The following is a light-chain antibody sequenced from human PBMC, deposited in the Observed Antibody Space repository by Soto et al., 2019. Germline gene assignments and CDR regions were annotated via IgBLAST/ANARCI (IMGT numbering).Light chain of an antibody. CDR1: QSVSSSY. CDR3: QQYDSSPPT. CDR2: GAS. J-gene: IGKJ1*01. Sequence: EIVLTQSPGTLSLSPGERATISCRASQSVSSSYLAWYQQKPGQAPKLLIYGASSMDSGIPARFSGSGSGTDFTLTISSLEPEDFAVYYCQQYDSSPPTFGQGTKVEVK. V-gene: IGKV3-20*01.